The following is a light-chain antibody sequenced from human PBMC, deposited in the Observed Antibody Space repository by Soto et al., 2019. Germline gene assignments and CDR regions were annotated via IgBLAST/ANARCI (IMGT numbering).Light chain of an antibody. CDR2: GAF. CDR1: QSVSSD. J-gene: IGKJ4*01. Sequence: ERVMTQTPATLSVSPGERATLSCRASQSVSSDLAWYQQKPGQVPRLLIYGAFNRATGVPARFSGSGSGTEFTLTISSLQSEDFAVSYCQQYNNWPLTFGGGTKVEI. V-gene: IGKV3-15*01. CDR3: QQYNNWPLT.